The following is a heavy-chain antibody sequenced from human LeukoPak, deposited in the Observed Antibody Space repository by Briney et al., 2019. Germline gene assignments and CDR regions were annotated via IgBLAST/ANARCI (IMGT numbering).Heavy chain of an antibody. D-gene: IGHD6-13*01. Sequence: GGSLRLSCAASGFTFSTYVVNWVRQAPGKGLEWVSSISSSSSYIYYADSVKGRFTISRDNAKNSLYLQMNSLRAEDTAVYYCARESRMSYSSSWYRAKDAFDIWGQGTTVTVSS. CDR2: ISSSSSYI. V-gene: IGHV3-21*01. CDR3: ARESRMSYSSSWYRAKDAFDI. J-gene: IGHJ3*02. CDR1: GFTFSTYV.